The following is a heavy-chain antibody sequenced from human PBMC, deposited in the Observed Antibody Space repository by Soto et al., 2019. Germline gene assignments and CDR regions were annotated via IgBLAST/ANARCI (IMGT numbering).Heavy chain of an antibody. D-gene: IGHD1-1*01. Sequence: QVQLQQWGAGLLKPSETLSLTCAVYGGSVSSGSYYWSWIRQPPGKGLEWIGEMSHSGGTHFNPSLKSRVTISVDTSKNQFSLKMSFVTAADTALYYCARVERGTATTVVDAFDIWGPGTMATVSS. CDR1: GGSVSSGSYY. J-gene: IGHJ3*02. CDR2: MSHSGGT. CDR3: ARVERGTATTVVDAFDI. V-gene: IGHV4-34*01.